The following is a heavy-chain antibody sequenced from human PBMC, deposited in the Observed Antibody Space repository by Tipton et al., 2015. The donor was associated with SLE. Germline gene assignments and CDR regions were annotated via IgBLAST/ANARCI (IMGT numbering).Heavy chain of an antibody. Sequence: TLFLTCTVSGDSISNGDDYWSWIRQPPGKGLEWIGNIYYGGGTYYSPSLESRVTISLDTSKNQFSLKLNSVTAADTAVYYCARSTDQNWFDPWSQGTLVTVSS. V-gene: IGHV4-31*03. CDR3: ARSTDQNWFDP. CDR1: GDSISNGDDY. J-gene: IGHJ5*02. CDR2: IYYGGGT. D-gene: IGHD2-2*01.